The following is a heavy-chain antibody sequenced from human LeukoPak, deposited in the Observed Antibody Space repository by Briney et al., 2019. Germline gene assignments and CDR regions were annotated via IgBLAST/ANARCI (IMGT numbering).Heavy chain of an antibody. V-gene: IGHV1-69*05. J-gene: IGHJ3*02. D-gene: IGHD3-22*01. CDR1: GGTFSSYA. Sequence: ASVKVSCKASGGTFSSYAISWVRQAPGQGLEWMGRIIPTFGTANYAQKFQGRVTITTDESTSTAYMELSSLRSEDTAVYYCAREITVIRGSRDAFNIWGQGTMVSVSS. CDR3: AREITVIRGSRDAFNI. CDR2: IIPTFGTA.